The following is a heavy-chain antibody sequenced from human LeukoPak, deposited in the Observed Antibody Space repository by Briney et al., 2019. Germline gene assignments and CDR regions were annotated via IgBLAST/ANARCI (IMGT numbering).Heavy chain of an antibody. CDR1: GYTFTSYG. CDR2: ISAYNGNT. D-gene: IGHD3-10*01. Sequence: ASVKVSCKASGYTFTSYGISWVRQAPGQGLEWMGWISAYNGNTNYAQKLQGRVTMTTDTSTSTAYMELRSLRSDYTAVYYCARDREATYYYGAGSPNWFDPWGQGTLVTVSS. J-gene: IGHJ5*02. CDR3: ARDREATYYYGAGSPNWFDP. V-gene: IGHV1-18*01.